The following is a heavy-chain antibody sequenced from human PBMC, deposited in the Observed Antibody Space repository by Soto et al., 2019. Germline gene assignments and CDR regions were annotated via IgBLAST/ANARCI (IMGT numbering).Heavy chain of an antibody. D-gene: IGHD6-13*01. Sequence: QLQLQESGPGLVKPSETLSLTCTVSGGSISSSSYYWGWIRQPPGKGLEWIGSIYYSGSTYYNPSLKRRDTLPVDTSKNQFSLKLSSVTAADTAVYYCARHILAGLAAAGTNTYFDYWGQGTLVTVSS. CDR1: GGSISSSSYY. CDR2: IYYSGST. J-gene: IGHJ4*02. V-gene: IGHV4-39*01. CDR3: ARHILAGLAAAGTNTYFDY.